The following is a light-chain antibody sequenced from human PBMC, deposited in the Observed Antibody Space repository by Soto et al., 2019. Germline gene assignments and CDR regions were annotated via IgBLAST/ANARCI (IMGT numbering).Light chain of an antibody. J-gene: IGLJ2*01. V-gene: IGLV2-14*03. CDR3: SSRTSSDTLV. Sequence: QSVLTQSASVSGSPGQAITISCTGSSSDIGGYNYVSWYQQHPGRAPKLIIYEVIARPSGISDRFSGSKSGNTASLTISGLQAEYESVYYCSSRTSSDTLVFGGGTKLTVL. CDR2: EVI. CDR1: SSDIGGYNY.